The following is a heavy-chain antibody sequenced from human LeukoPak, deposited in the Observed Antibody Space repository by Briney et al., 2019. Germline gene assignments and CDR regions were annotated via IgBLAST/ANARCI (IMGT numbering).Heavy chain of an antibody. CDR1: GGSFSGYY. Sequence: SETLSLTCAVYGGSFSGYYWSWIRQPPGKGLEWIGEINHSGSTNYNPSLKSRVTISVDTSKNQFSLKLSSVTAADTAVYYCARGQIFLGFDPWGQGTLVTVSS. CDR3: ARGQIFLGFDP. CDR2: INHSGST. V-gene: IGHV4-34*01. J-gene: IGHJ5*02. D-gene: IGHD2-15*01.